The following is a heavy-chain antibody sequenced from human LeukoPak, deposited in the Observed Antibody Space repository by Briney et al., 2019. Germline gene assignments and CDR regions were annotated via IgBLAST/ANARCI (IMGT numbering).Heavy chain of an antibody. J-gene: IGHJ3*02. V-gene: IGHV3-30*18. CDR2: ISHDGSNK. D-gene: IGHD6-19*01. CDR1: GVTFSSYG. Sequence: GGSLRLSCAASGVTFSSYGMHWVRQAPGKGLEWVAVISHDGSNKYYADSVKGRFTISRDNSKNTLYLQMNSLRAEETALYYCAKHLSSGWYGGPFDIWGQGTMVTVSS. CDR3: AKHLSSGWYGGPFDI.